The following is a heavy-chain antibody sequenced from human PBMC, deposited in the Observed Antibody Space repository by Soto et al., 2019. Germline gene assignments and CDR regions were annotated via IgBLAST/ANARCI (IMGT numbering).Heavy chain of an antibody. V-gene: IGHV3-23*01. CDR3: ARLVTSSGHAFDL. Sequence: GGSLRLSCTASGYTFNTCDMGWVRQATGRGLEWVSSINTGGSNTHYAVSVKDSFTISRDNSKNMLSLQLNSLSAVDMAVYYCARLVTSSGHAFDLWGRGTMVTVSS. D-gene: IGHD6-6*01. CDR2: INTGGSNT. CDR1: GYTFNTCD. J-gene: IGHJ3*01.